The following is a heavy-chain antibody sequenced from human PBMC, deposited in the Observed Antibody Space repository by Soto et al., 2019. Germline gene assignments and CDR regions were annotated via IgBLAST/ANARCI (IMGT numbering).Heavy chain of an antibody. CDR3: ARDAPPLRYGMDV. CDR2: ISSSSSYI. V-gene: IGHV3-21*01. Sequence: EVQLVESGGGLVKPGGSLRLSCAASGFTFSSYSMNWVRQAPGKGLEWVSSISSSSSYIYYADSVKGRFTISRDNAKNSLYRQMNTMGAEDTAVYYCARDAPPLRYGMDVWGQGTTVTVSS. J-gene: IGHJ6*02. CDR1: GFTFSSYS.